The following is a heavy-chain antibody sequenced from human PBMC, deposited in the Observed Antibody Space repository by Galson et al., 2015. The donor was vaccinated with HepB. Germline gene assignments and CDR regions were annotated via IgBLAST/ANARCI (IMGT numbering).Heavy chain of an antibody. J-gene: IGHJ5*02. D-gene: IGHD4-17*01. V-gene: IGHV1-69*13. CDR2: ITPMFGTP. CDR1: GGTFSSDS. Sequence: SVKVSCKASGGTFSSDSFSWVRQAPGKRLEWMGGITPMFGTPNFPQKFQGRVTFTADASTNTVYMELRSLTSEDTAVYYCARELITETTPGWFDLWGQGTLVTVSS. CDR3: ARELITETTPGWFDL.